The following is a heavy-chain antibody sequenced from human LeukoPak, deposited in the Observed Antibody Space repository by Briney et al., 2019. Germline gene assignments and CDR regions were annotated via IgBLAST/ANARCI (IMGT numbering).Heavy chain of an antibody. CDR1: GGTFSSYA. CDR2: IIPIFGTA. CDR3: ARNPTYYYDSSPYYYYYYGMDV. Sequence: SVKVSCKASGGTFSSYAISWVRQAPGQGLEWMGGIIPIFGTANYAQKFQGRVTITADDSTSTAYMELSSLRSEDTAVYYCARNPTYYYDSSPYYYYYYGMDVWGQGTTVTVSS. D-gene: IGHD3-22*01. V-gene: IGHV1-69*13. J-gene: IGHJ6*02.